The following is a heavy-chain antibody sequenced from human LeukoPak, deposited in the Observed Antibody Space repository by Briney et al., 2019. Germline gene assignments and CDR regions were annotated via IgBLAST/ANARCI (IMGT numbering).Heavy chain of an antibody. V-gene: IGHV3-15*01. D-gene: IGHD3-10*01. CDR2: IKTKTEGGTT. CDR1: GLTFSNAS. J-gene: IGHJ4*02. CDR3: TTDYEFDGSGTYYKLDY. Sequence: GGSLRLSCAASGLTFSNASMSWVRQAPGKGLEWVGRIKTKTEGGTTDYVAPVKGRFTTSRDDSKNTVFLQMNSLKTEDTALYYCTTDYEFDGSGTYYKLDYWGQGTLVTVSS.